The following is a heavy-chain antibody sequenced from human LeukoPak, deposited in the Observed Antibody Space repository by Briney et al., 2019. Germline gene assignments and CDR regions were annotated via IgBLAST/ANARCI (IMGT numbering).Heavy chain of an antibody. D-gene: IGHD4-17*01. V-gene: IGHV3-23*01. CDR3: AKDRTTVTTLGAFDI. CDR1: GFTFSTSA. J-gene: IGHJ3*02. Sequence: GGSLRLSCAASGFTFSTSAMSWVRQAPGKGLERVSSISSSGDSTYYADSVKGRFTISRDNSKNTLHLQMNSLTAEDTALYYCAKDRTTVTTLGAFDIWGQGTMVTVSS. CDR2: ISSSGDST.